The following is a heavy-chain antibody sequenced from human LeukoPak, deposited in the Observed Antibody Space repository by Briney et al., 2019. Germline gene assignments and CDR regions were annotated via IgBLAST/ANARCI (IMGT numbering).Heavy chain of an antibody. CDR3: ARRKAGSYRAFDI. D-gene: IGHD5-18*01. Sequence: PSQTLSLTCAVSGGSISSGGYAWSWIRQPPGKGLEWIGYIYDSGDTYYNPSLKSRVTISVDTSKNQFSLKLSSVTAADTAVYYCARRKAGSYRAFDIWGQGTMVTVSS. CDR2: IYDSGDT. CDR1: GGSISSGGYA. J-gene: IGHJ3*02. V-gene: IGHV4-30-2*01.